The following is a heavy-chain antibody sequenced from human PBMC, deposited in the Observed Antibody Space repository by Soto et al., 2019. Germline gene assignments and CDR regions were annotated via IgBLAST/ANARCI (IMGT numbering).Heavy chain of an antibody. Sequence: GGSLRLSCAASGFTFSIYAMSWVRQAPGKGLEWVSGISSSGGTTYSADSVKGRFTISRDNSKNTLYLQINSLRAEDTAVYFCAKDAAAGTSPQNWFDPWGQGTLVTVSS. CDR1: GFTFSIYA. J-gene: IGHJ5*02. CDR2: ISSSGGTT. CDR3: AKDAAAGTSPQNWFDP. V-gene: IGHV3-23*01. D-gene: IGHD6-13*01.